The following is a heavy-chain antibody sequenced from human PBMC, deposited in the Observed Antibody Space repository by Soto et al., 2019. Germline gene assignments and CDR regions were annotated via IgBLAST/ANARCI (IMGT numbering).Heavy chain of an antibody. CDR2: IYSGGST. CDR1: GFTVSSNY. CDR3: ARAKGFDP. Sequence: GGSLRLSCAASGFTVSSNYMSWVRQAPGKGLEWVPVIYSGGSTYYADSKKRRFTISRDNSKNTLYLQMNRLRAEDTAVYYCARAKGFDPWGQGXLVTVYS. V-gene: IGHV3-53*01. J-gene: IGHJ5*02.